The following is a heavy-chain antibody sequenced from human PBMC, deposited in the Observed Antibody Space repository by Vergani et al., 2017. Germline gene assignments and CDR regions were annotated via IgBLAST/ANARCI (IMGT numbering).Heavy chain of an antibody. D-gene: IGHD1-26*01. Sequence: EVQLLESGGGLVQPGGSLRLSCAASGFTFSSYAMSWVRQAPGKGLEWVSAISGSGGSTYYADSVKGRFTISRDNSKNTLYLQMNSLSAEDTAVYYCAKVASGSETYYYYYGMDVWGQGTTVTVSS. CDR1: GFTFSSYA. CDR3: AKVASGSETYYYYYGMDV. V-gene: IGHV3-23*01. J-gene: IGHJ6*02. CDR2: ISGSGGST.